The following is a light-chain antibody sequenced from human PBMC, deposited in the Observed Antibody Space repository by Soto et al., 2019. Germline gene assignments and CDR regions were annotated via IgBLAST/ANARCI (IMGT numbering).Light chain of an antibody. Sequence: DIQMTQSPSTLSASVGDRVTITCRASQSISSWLAWYQQKPGKAPNLLIYKASSLESGVPSRFSGSGSGTEFPLTVSSLQPDDFASYYCQQCDSYPLTFGGGTKVEIK. CDR3: QQCDSYPLT. CDR2: KAS. CDR1: QSISSW. V-gene: IGKV1-5*03. J-gene: IGKJ4*01.